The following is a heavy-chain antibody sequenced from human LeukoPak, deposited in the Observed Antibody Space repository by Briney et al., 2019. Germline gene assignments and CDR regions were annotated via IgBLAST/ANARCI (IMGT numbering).Heavy chain of an antibody. Sequence: PSETLSLTCAVYGGSFSGYYWSWIRQPPGKGLEWIGEINHSGSTNYNPSLKSRVTISVDTSKNQFSPKLSSVTAADTAVYYCARGHTVVVPAAISYMDVWGKGTTVTVSS. CDR1: GGSFSGYY. V-gene: IGHV4-34*01. CDR2: INHSGST. CDR3: ARGHTVVVPAAISYMDV. D-gene: IGHD2-2*01. J-gene: IGHJ6*03.